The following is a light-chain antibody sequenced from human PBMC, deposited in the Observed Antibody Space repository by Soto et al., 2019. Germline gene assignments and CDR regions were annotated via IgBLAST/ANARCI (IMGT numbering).Light chain of an antibody. V-gene: IGKV1-5*03. CDR1: QSISNW. CDR2: KAS. CDR3: QQYDTYPRT. Sequence: DIQMTQSPSTLSASVGDRVTITCRASQSISNWLAGYQQKPGKAPKLLIFKASTLESGVPWRFSGSGSGTEVTLIISSLQPDDFATNHCQQYDTYPRTFGQGTKVDIK. J-gene: IGKJ1*01.